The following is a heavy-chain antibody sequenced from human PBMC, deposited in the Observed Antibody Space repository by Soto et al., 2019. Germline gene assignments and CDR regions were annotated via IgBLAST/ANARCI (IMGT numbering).Heavy chain of an antibody. CDR1: GFTFSNYE. Sequence: GSLRLSCAASGFTFSNYEMHWVRQAPGKGLEYVSGISNNGAHTDYAKSVKGRFTISRDNSENTLYLQMGSLRAEDMALYYCARLGYVSRWPNVYMDVWGKGTTVTVAS. D-gene: IGHD6-13*01. V-gene: IGHV3-64*01. CDR2: ISNNGAHT. CDR3: ARLGYVSRWPNVYMDV. J-gene: IGHJ6*03.